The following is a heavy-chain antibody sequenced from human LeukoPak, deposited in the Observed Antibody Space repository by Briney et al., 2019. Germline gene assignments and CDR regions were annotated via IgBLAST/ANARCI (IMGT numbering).Heavy chain of an antibody. V-gene: IGHV4-4*07. CDR3: ARDSGTTGEVKFDP. Sequence: SQTLSLTCSVSGGSISNLYLSWIRQPAGKGLEWIGRIYVSGRIDYNPSLRSRVTMSVDTSKNQLSLRVRSVTAADTGVYYCARDSGTTGEVKFDPWGQGTLVTVSS. J-gene: IGHJ5*02. CDR1: GGSISNLY. CDR2: IYVSGRI. D-gene: IGHD3-10*01.